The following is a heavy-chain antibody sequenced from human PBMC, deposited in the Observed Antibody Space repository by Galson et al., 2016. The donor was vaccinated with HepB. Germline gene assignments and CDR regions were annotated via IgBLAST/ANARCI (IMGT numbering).Heavy chain of an antibody. J-gene: IGHJ4*02. V-gene: IGHV1-46*01. Sequence: SVKVSCKASGYTFTSYYIHWVRQAPGQGLEWMGVINPSHGNTNYAQKFQGRVTTTRDTSTSTVYMELNNLRSDDTAIYYCARELGVGATGMDYWGQGTLVTVSS. D-gene: IGHD1-26*01. CDR3: ARELGVGATGMDY. CDR1: GYTFTSYY. CDR2: INPSHGNT.